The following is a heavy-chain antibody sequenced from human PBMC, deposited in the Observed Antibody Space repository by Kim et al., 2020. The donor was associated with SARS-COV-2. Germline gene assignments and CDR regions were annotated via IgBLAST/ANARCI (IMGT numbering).Heavy chain of an antibody. V-gene: IGHV3-9*01. Sequence: GGSLILSCAASGFTFDDYAMHWVRQAPGKGLEWVSGISWNSGSIGYADSVKGRFTISRDNAKNSLYLQMNSLRAEDTALYYCATGEGIYYDSSGYYSDYWGQGTLVTVSS. J-gene: IGHJ4*02. CDR3: ATGEGIYYDSSGYYSDY. CDR2: ISWNSGSI. D-gene: IGHD3-22*01. CDR1: GFTFDDYA.